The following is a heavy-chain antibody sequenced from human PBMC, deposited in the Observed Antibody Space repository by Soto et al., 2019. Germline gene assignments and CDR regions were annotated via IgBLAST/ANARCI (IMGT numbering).Heavy chain of an antibody. CDR2: ISDYNGNT. J-gene: IGHJ4*02. CDR3: AREASTAGTRPFDY. CDR1: GYTFTSYG. V-gene: IGHV1-18*01. D-gene: IGHD6-13*01. Sequence: QVQLVQSGAEVKKPGASVKVSCKASGYTFTSYGISCVRQAPGQGLEWMGWISDYNGNTNNAQKLQRRVTMTTDTATSTAYMELRSLRSDATAVYYCAREASTAGTRPFDYWGQGTLVTVSS.